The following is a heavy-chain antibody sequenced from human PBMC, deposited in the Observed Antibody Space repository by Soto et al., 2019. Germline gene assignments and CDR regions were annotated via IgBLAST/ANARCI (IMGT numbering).Heavy chain of an antibody. J-gene: IGHJ5*02. V-gene: IGHV4-34*01. CDR1: GGSFSGYY. CDR3: AIGGAMVKALFGSGSFRHNWFDP. Sequence: SETLSLTCAVYGGSFSGYYWSWIRQPPGKGLEWIGEINHSGSTNYNPSLKSRVTISVDTSKNQFSLKLSSVTAADTAVYYCAIGGAMVKALFGSGSFRHNWFDPWGQGTLVTVSS. CDR2: INHSGST. D-gene: IGHD3-10*01.